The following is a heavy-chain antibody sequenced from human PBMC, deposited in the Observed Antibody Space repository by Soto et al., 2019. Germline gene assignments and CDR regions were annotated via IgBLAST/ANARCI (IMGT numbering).Heavy chain of an antibody. CDR3: ASSMGRGGNDY. D-gene: IGHD3-10*01. V-gene: IGHV3-7*05. CDR2: IKTDGSEK. Sequence: EVQLVESGGGLVQPGGSLRLSCAASGFTCRDYWMTWVRQAPGKGLECVANIKTDGSEKYYVDPVKGQFTISRDNAKNSLYLQMNSLRAEDTAVYYCASSMGRGGNDYWGQGTLVTVSS. J-gene: IGHJ4*02. CDR1: GFTCRDYW.